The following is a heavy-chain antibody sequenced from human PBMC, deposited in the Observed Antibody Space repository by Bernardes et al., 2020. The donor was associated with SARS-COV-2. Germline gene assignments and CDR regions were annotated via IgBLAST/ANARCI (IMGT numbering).Heavy chain of an antibody. V-gene: IGHV4-39*07. D-gene: IGHD4-4*01. CDR3: ARALPYSNYGYYMDV. CDR2: IYYSGST. J-gene: IGHJ6*03. Sequence: SETLSLTCTVSGGSISSSSYYWGWIRQPPGKGLEWIGSIYYSGSTYYNPSLKSRVTISVDTSKNQFSLKVSSVTAADTAVYYCARALPYSNYGYYMDVWGKGTTVTVSS. CDR1: GGSISSSSYY.